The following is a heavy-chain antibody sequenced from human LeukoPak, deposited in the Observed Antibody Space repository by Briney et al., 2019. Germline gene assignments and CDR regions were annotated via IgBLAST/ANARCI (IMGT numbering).Heavy chain of an antibody. D-gene: IGHD3-22*01. CDR2: FDPEDGET. J-gene: IGHJ4*02. V-gene: IGHV1-24*01. CDR3: ATAKLKYYDSSGYPTAQDY. Sequence: ASVKVSCKVSGYTLTELSMHWVRQAPGKGLEWMGGFDPEDGETIYAQKSQGRVTMTEDTSTDTAYMELSSLRSEDTAVYYCATAKLKYYDSSGYPTAQDYWGQGTLVTVSS. CDR1: GYTLTELS.